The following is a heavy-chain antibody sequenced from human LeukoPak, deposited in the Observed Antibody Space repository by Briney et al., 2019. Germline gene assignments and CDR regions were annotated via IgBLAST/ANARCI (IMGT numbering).Heavy chain of an antibody. Sequence: SETLSLTCAVYGGSFSGYYWSWIRQPPGKGLEWIGEINHSGSTNYNPSLKSRVTISVDTSKNQFSLKLSSVTAADTAVYYCAISEQWLVDYWGRGTLVTVSS. CDR1: GGSFSGYY. J-gene: IGHJ4*02. CDR3: AISEQWLVDY. V-gene: IGHV4-34*01. CDR2: INHSGST. D-gene: IGHD6-19*01.